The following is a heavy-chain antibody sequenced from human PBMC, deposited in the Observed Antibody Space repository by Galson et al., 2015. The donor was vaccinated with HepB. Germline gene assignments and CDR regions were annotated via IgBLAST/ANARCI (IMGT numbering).Heavy chain of an antibody. J-gene: IGHJ6*02. Sequence: SVKVSCKASGGTFSGYTIHWVRQAPGQGLEWIGRVITNLGVGHSPQKFRDRVTFTVDTSRTTAYMELSSLTSDDTAVYYCAREGIRGLFRYSYGYYGMDVWGQGTTVTVSS. CDR1: GGTFSGYT. V-gene: IGHV1-69*04. D-gene: IGHD5-18*01. CDR3: AREGIRGLFRYSYGYYGMDV. CDR2: VITNLGVG.